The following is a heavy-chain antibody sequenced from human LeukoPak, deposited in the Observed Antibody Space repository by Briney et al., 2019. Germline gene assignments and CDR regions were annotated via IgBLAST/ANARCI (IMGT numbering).Heavy chain of an antibody. CDR3: AREGYDFWSGPQYYFDY. D-gene: IGHD3-3*01. Sequence: GGSLRLSCAASGFTFSSYWMSWVRQAPGKGLEWVANIKQDGSEKYYVDSVKGRFTISRDNAKNSLYLQMNSLRAEDTAVYYCAREGYDFWSGPQYYFDYWGQGTLVTVSS. CDR1: GFTFSSYW. CDR2: IKQDGSEK. J-gene: IGHJ4*02. V-gene: IGHV3-7*03.